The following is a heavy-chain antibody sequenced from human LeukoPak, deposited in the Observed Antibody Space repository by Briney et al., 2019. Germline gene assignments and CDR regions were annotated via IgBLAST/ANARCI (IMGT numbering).Heavy chain of an antibody. J-gene: IGHJ4*02. CDR1: GFTFSSYA. CDR2: ITGSGGYT. D-gene: IGHD3-22*01. V-gene: IGHV3-23*01. CDR3: AKQSLYDSSGHYHY. Sequence: GGSLRLSCAASGFTFSSYAMTWVRQAPGKGLEWVSTITGSGGYTYYADSVKGRFTISRDNSKNTLFLRMNSLRAEDTAVYFCAKQSLYDSSGHYHYWGQGTLVTVSS.